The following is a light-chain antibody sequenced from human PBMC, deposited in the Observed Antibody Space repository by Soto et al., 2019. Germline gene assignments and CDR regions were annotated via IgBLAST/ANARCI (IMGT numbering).Light chain of an antibody. CDR3: AVWDYNLSGV. J-gene: IGLJ3*02. CDR2: RNN. V-gene: IGLV1-47*01. Sequence: QSVLTQPPSASGTPGQRVTISCSGSSSNIGSNSVYWYQQLPGTAPKLLIYRNNQRPSGVPDRFSGSKSGTSASLAISGLRSEDEADYYCAVWDYNLSGVFGGGTKLTVL. CDR1: SSNIGSNS.